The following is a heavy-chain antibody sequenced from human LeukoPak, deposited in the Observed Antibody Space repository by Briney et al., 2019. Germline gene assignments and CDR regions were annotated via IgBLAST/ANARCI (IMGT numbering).Heavy chain of an antibody. Sequence: SETLSLTCTVSGGSISSGSYYWSWIRQPAGKGLEWIGSIYYSGSTYYNPSLKSRVSISIDTSKNQFSLNPSSVTAADTAVYYCARRAVGTFDYWGQGTLVTVSS. J-gene: IGHJ4*02. D-gene: IGHD6-13*01. V-gene: IGHV4-39*01. CDR1: GGSISSGSYY. CDR2: IYYSGST. CDR3: ARRAVGTFDY.